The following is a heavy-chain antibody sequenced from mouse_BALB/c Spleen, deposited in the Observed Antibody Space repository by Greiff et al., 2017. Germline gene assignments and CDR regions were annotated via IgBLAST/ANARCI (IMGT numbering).Heavy chain of an antibody. V-gene: IGHV5-6-5*01. D-gene: IGHD2-4*01. Sequence: EVKLQESGGGLVKPGGSLKLSCAASGFTFSSYAMSWVRQTPEKRLEWVASISSGGSTYYPDSVKGRFTISRDNARNILYLQMSSLRSEDTAMYYCARGVYYDYDAGYYFDYWGQGTTLTVSS. CDR3: ARGVYYDYDAGYYFDY. J-gene: IGHJ2*01. CDR2: ISSGGST. CDR1: GFTFSSYA.